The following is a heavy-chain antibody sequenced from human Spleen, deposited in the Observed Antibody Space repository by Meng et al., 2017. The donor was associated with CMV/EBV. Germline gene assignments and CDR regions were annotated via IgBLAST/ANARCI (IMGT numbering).Heavy chain of an antibody. D-gene: IGHD2-2*01. CDR2: TYYKSKWYN. CDR3: ARGGYQLRTYYFDY. CDR1: DSVSSNRAA. V-gene: IGHV6-1*01. Sequence: DSVSSNRAAWSWIRQSPSRGLEWLGRTYYKSKWYNDYAVSVKSRITITPDTSKNQFSLQLNSVTPEDTAVYYCARGGYQLRTYYFDYWGQGTLVTVSS. J-gene: IGHJ4*02.